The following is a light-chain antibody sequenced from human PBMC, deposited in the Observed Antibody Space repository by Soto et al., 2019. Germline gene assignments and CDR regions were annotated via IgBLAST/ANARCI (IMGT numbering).Light chain of an antibody. Sequence: DIQMTQSPTSLSASVGDRVTITCRASQGIRNFVAWYQQKPGKAPKLVIYAASNLQSEVPSLFSDSGSGTDFTLTINSLQPADVATYSCPKYSSVPVFGPGTKVDIK. CDR2: AAS. J-gene: IGKJ3*01. CDR1: QGIRNF. CDR3: PKYSSVPV. V-gene: IGKV1-27*01.